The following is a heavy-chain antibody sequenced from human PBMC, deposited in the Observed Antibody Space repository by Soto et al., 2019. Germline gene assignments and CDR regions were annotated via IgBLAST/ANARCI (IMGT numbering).Heavy chain of an antibody. CDR1: GGSFSGYY. CDR3: ARGAATGERQSAFDI. J-gene: IGHJ3*02. CDR2: INHSGST. V-gene: IGHV4-34*01. Sequence: QVQLQQWGAGLLKPSETLSLTCAVYGGSFSGYYWSWIRQPPGNGLEWIGEINHSGSTNYNPSLKSRVTISVDTSKNQLSLKLSSVTAADTAVYYCARGAATGERQSAFDIWGQGTMVTVSS. D-gene: IGHD7-27*01.